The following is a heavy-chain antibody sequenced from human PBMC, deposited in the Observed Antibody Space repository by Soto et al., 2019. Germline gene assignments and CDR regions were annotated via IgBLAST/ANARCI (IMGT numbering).Heavy chain of an antibody. CDR2: IGTAGDT. V-gene: IGHV3-13*01. CDR3: ARGGYCSSTSCSDYYYYGMDV. CDR1: GFTFSSYD. D-gene: IGHD2-2*01. Sequence: VGSLRLSCAASGFTFSSYDMHWVRQATGKGLEWVSAIGTAGDTYYPGSVKGRFTISRENAKNSLYLQMNSLRAGDTAVYYCARGGYCSSTSCSDYYYYGMDVWGQGTTVTVSS. J-gene: IGHJ6*02.